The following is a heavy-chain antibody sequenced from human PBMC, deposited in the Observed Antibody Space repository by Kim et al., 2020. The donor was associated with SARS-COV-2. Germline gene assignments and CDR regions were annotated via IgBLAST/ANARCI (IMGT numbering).Heavy chain of an antibody. V-gene: IGHV1-2*02. CDR3: ASLPEPITMVRGVSDAFDI. J-gene: IGHJ3*02. CDR1: GYTFTGYY. D-gene: IGHD3-10*01. Sequence: ASVKVSCKASGYTFTGYYMHWVRQAPGQGLEWMGWINPNSGGTNYAQKFQGRVAMTRDTSISTAYMELSRLRSDDTAVYYCASLPEPITMVRGVSDAFDIWGQGTMVTVSS. CDR2: INPNSGGT.